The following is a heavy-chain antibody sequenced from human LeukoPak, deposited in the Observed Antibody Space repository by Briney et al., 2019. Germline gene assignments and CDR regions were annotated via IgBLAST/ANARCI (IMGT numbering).Heavy chain of an antibody. V-gene: IGHV4-34*01. J-gene: IGHJ3*02. D-gene: IGHD3-3*01. Sequence: PSETLSLTCAVYGGSFSGYYWSWIRQPPGKGLEWIGEMNNSGSTNYNPSLKSRVTISVDTSKNQFSLKLSSVTAADTAVYYCARDATYFDSSGYYDRGYDAFDIWGQGTMVTVPS. CDR3: ARDATYFDSSGYYDRGYDAFDI. CDR2: MNNSGST. CDR1: GGSFSGYY.